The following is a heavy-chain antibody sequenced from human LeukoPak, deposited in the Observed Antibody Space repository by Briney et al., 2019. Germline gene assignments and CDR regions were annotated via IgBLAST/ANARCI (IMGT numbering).Heavy chain of an antibody. Sequence: ASVKVSCKASGYSFTGYGIGWVRQAPGQGPERMVWISAYNGNTKHAQKFQGRVTMTTDTSTSTAYMESRSLRSDDTAVYYCARGIGSYGDSGLPFAYWGQGTLVTVSS. CDR1: GYSFTGYG. J-gene: IGHJ4*02. D-gene: IGHD4-17*01. V-gene: IGHV1-18*01. CDR3: ARGIGSYGDSGLPFAY. CDR2: ISAYNGNT.